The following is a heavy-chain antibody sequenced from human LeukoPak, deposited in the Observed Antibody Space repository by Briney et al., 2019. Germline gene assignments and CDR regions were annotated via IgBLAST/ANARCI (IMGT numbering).Heavy chain of an antibody. CDR2: IYYSGST. V-gene: IGHV4-59*01. D-gene: IGHD3-10*01. Sequence: SSETLSLTCTVSGGSISSYYWSWIRQPPGKGLEWIGYIYYSGSTNYNPSLKSRVTISVDTSKNQFSLKLSSVTAADTAVYYCARGVTMVRGVLFDYWGQGTLVTVSS. CDR1: GGSISSYY. CDR3: ARGVTMVRGVLFDY. J-gene: IGHJ4*02.